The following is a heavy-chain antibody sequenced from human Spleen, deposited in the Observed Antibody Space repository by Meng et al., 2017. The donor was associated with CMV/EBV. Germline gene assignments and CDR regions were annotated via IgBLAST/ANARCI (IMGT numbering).Heavy chain of an antibody. V-gene: IGHV3-23*01. Sequence: ETLSLTCAASGFSFSNSDMSWVRQAPGKGLEWVSAISAGGISTYYADSVKGRFTISRDNSKNTLYLQMNSLRAEDTAVYFCAKDLRGYSNDYWGQGTLVTVSS. CDR3: AKDLRGYSNDY. CDR2: ISAGGIST. J-gene: IGHJ4*02. D-gene: IGHD4-11*01. CDR1: GFSFSNSD.